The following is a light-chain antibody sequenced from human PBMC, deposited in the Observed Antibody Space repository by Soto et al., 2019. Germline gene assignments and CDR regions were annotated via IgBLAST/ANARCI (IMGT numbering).Light chain of an antibody. J-gene: IGLJ2*01. CDR1: NSNIGSNA. CDR2: SNT. Sequence: QSLLTQPPSASGTPGQRVTISCSGSNSNIGSNAVNWYQQLPGTAPKLLIYSNTQRPSGVPDRFSGSKSGTSASLAISGVQSEDEADYYCATWDDSVNGPVFGGGTKLTVL. CDR3: ATWDDSVNGPV. V-gene: IGLV1-44*01.